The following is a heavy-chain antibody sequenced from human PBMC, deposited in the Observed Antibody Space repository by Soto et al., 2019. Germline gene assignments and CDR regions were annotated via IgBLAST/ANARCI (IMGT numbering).Heavy chain of an antibody. Sequence: GXSLILSCAASGFTFSNHAMSCVRQAPGTGLEWVSAIDSGGGKTYYADSVKGRFTISRDNSMNTLYLQMDSLRAEDTAIYYCTKEHSNYPDNWFDPWGQGTRVTVSS. CDR2: IDSGGGKT. CDR1: GFTFSNHA. D-gene: IGHD4-4*01. CDR3: TKEHSNYPDNWFDP. V-gene: IGHV3-23*01. J-gene: IGHJ5*02.